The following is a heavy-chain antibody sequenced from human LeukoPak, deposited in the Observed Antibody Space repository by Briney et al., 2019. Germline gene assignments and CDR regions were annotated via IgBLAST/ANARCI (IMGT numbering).Heavy chain of an antibody. V-gene: IGHV3-48*01. Sequence: PGGSLRLSCAASGFTLSSYSMNWVRQAPGKGLEWVSYISSSSSTIYYADSVKGRFTISRDNAKNSLYLQMNSLRAEDTAVYYCARDPSSNYYYYYMDVWGKGTTVTVSS. CDR2: ISSSSSTI. CDR3: ARDPSSNYYYYYMDV. J-gene: IGHJ6*03. D-gene: IGHD4-11*01. CDR1: GFTLSSYS.